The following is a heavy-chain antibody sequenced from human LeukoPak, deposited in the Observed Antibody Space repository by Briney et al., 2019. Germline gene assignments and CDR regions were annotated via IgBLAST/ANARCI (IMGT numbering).Heavy chain of an antibody. D-gene: IGHD3-16*01. CDR1: GFTFSSYW. Sequence: GGSLRLSCAASGFTFSSYWMSWVRQAPGKGLEWVANIKQDGSEKYYVDSEKGRFTISRDNAKSSLFLQMNSLRAGDTAIYYCARLGEKADFDYWGQGTLVTVSS. CDR3: ARLGEKADFDY. CDR2: IKQDGSEK. V-gene: IGHV3-7*01. J-gene: IGHJ4*02.